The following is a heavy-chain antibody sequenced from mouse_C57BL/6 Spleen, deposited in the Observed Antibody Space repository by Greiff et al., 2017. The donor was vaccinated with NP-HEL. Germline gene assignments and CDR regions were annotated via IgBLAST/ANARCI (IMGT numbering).Heavy chain of an antibody. CDR2: IRLKSDNYAT. V-gene: IGHV6-3*01. J-gene: IGHJ2*01. Sequence: EVQLVESGGGLVQPGGSMKLSCVASGFTFSNYWMNWVRQSPEKGLEWVAQIRLKSDNYATHYAESVKGRFTISRDDAKSSVYLQMNNLRAEDTGIYYYTRLLSYSNYYFDYWGQGTTLTVSS. CDR3: TRLLSYSNYYFDY. CDR1: GFTFSNYW. D-gene: IGHD2-5*01.